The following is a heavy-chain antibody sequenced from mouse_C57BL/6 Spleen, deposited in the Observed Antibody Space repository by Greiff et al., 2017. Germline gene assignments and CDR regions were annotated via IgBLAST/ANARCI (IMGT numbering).Heavy chain of an antibody. CDR2: IHPNSGST. V-gene: IGHV1-64*01. Sequence: QVQLQQPGAELVKPGASVKLSCKASGYTFPSYWMHWVKQRPGQGLEWIGMIHPNSGSTNYNEKFKSKATLTVDKSSSTAYMQLSSLTSEDSAVYYCAKEATMVTTGFAYWGQGTLVTVSA. CDR1: GYTFPSYW. D-gene: IGHD2-2*01. J-gene: IGHJ3*01. CDR3: AKEATMVTTGFAY.